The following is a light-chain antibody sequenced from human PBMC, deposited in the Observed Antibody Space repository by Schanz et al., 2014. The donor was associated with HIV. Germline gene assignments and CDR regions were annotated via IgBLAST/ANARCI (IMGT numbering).Light chain of an antibody. CDR1: QSISSW. CDR3: QQCHSFPRT. Sequence: DIQMTQSPSTLSASVGDRVTIICRASQSISSWLAWYQQKPGKPPKLLIHKASSLESGVPSRFSGSGSGTEFTLTISSLQPDDFATYYCQQCHSFPRTFGQGTKVEIK. J-gene: IGKJ1*01. CDR2: KAS. V-gene: IGKV1-5*03.